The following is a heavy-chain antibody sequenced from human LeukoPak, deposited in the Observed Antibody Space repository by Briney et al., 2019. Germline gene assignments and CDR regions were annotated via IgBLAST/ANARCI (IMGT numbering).Heavy chain of an antibody. CDR2: MNPNSGNT. CDR1: GYTFTSYD. CDR3: ARAPKMVRGVTANYYYYYMDV. V-gene: IGHV1-8*03. J-gene: IGHJ6*03. Sequence: ASVKVSCKASGYTFTSYDINWVRQATGQGGEWMGWMNPNSGNTGYAQKFQGRVTITRNTSISTAYMELSSLRSEDTAVYYCARAPKMVRGVTANYYYYYMDVWGKGTTVTVSS. D-gene: IGHD3-10*01.